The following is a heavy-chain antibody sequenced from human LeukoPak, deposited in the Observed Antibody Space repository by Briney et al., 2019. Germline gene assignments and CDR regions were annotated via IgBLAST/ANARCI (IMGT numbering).Heavy chain of an antibody. CDR3: ARGGYSYGPRGDYFDY. V-gene: IGHV1-2*02. CDR2: INPNSGGT. D-gene: IGHD5-18*01. CDR1: GYTFTGYY. J-gene: IGHJ4*02. Sequence: ASVKVSCKASGYTFTGYYMHWVRQAPGQGLEWMGWINPNSGGTNYAQKFQGRVTMTRDTSISTAYMELSSLRDDDTAVYHCARGGYSYGPRGDYFDYWGQGTLVTVSS.